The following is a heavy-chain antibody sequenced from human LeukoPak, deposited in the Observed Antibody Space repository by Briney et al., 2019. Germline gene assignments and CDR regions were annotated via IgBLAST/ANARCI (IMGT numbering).Heavy chain of an antibody. D-gene: IGHD3-22*01. CDR2: IRSKAYGGTT. CDR3: TRGYYYDSSGYYAEYFQH. CDR1: GFTFGDYA. V-gene: IGHV3-49*04. Sequence: GGSLRLSCTASGFTFGDYAMSWVRQAPGKGLEWVGFIRSKAYGGTTEYAASVKGRFTISRDDSKSIAYLQMNSLKTEDTAVYYCTRGYYYDSSGYYAEYFQHWGQGTLVTVSS. J-gene: IGHJ1*01.